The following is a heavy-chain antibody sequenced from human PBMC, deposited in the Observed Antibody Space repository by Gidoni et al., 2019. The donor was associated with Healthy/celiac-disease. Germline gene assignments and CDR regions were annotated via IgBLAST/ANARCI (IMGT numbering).Heavy chain of an antibody. D-gene: IGHD3-22*01. CDR3: ARAPNYYNSSGYYSPFDY. J-gene: IGHJ4*02. CDR2: SNPNSGSK. CDR1: GSPLTGPY. Sequence: QVQRVQSGAEVTKPGAYGKVSCKASGSPLTGPYMPWVQQAPGQGLEWMGGSNPNSGSKNYAQKFQGRVTMTRDTSISTAYMELSRLRSDDTAVYYCARAPNYYNSSGYYSPFDYWGQGTLVTVSS. V-gene: IGHV1-2*02.